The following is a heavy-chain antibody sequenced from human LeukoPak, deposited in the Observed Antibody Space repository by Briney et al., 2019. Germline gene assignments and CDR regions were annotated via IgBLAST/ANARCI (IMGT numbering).Heavy chain of an antibody. CDR2: IYYGGDT. V-gene: IGHV4-39*02. D-gene: IGHD1-26*01. J-gene: IGHJ4*02. CDR3: THSYSYPRGDY. CDR1: GASISSNIYY. Sequence: SETLSLTCTFSGASISSNIYYWGWIRQPPGKGLEFIGTIYYGGDTYYNPSLKRRVTISADTSKTHFSLSLTSMTAADTALYSCTHSYSYPRGDYWGQGILVTVSS.